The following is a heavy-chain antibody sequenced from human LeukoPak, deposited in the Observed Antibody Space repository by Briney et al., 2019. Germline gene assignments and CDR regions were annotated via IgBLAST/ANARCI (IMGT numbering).Heavy chain of an antibody. CDR3: AGRAKGLNWFDP. CDR2: IYYSGTT. CDR1: GGSISSSYYY. J-gene: IGHJ5*02. V-gene: IGHV4-39*01. Sequence: SETLSLTCTVSGGSISSSYYYWGRVRQPPGKGLECIGGIYYSGTTYHDPSLKSRVTMSVDTSKNQFSLKLSTVTAADTAVYFCAGRAKGLNWFDPWGQGILVTVSS. D-gene: IGHD3-16*01.